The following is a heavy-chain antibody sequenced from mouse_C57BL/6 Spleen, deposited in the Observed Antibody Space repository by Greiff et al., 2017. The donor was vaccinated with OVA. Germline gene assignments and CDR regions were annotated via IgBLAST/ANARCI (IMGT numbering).Heavy chain of an antibody. CDR2: INPNNGGT. V-gene: IGHV1-22*01. CDR3: ARGAFNYFDY. D-gene: IGHD3-1*01. J-gene: IGHJ2*01. CDR1: GYTFTDYN. Sequence: EVKLVESGPELVKPGASVKMSCKASGYTFTDYNMHWVKQSHGKSLEWIGYINPNNGGTSYNQKFKGKATLTVNKSSSTAYMELRSLTSEDSAVYYCARGAFNYFDYWGQGTTLTVSS.